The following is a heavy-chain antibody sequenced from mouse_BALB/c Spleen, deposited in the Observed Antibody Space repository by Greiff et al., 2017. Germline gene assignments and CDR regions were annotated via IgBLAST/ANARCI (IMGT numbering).Heavy chain of an antibody. V-gene: IGHV5-9-4*01. CDR3: ARAGTGTVAMDD. J-gene: IGHJ4*01. CDR1: GFTFSSYA. Sequence: EVQGVESGGGLVKPGGSLKLSCAASGFTFSSYAMSWVRQSPEKRLEWVAEISSGGSYTYYPDTVTGRFTISRDNAKNTLYLEMSSLRSEDTAMYYCARAGTGTVAMDDWGQGTSVTVSS. CDR2: ISSGGSYT. D-gene: IGHD4-1*01.